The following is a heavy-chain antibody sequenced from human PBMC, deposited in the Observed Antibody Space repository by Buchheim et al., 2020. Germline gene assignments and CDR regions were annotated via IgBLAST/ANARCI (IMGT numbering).Heavy chain of an antibody. CDR2: ISYDGSNK. CDR1: GFTFSSYG. CDR3: AKSHLGYYDFWSGQGPYYYYGMDV. D-gene: IGHD3-3*01. Sequence: QVQLVESGGGVVQPGRSLRLSCAASGFTFSSYGMHWVRQAPGKGLEWVAVISYDGSNKYYADSVKGRFTISRDNSKNTLYLQMNSLRAEDTAVYYCAKSHLGYYDFWSGQGPYYYYGMDVWGQGTT. V-gene: IGHV3-30*18. J-gene: IGHJ6*02.